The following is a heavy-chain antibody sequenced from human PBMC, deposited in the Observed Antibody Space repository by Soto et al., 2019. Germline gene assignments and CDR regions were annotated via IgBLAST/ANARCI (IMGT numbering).Heavy chain of an antibody. J-gene: IGHJ5*02. D-gene: IGHD6-6*01. CDR1: GFTFSSYG. CDR3: ARGVSIAARRGDWFDP. V-gene: IGHV3-33*01. CDR2: IWYDGSNK. Sequence: QVQLVESGGGVVQPGRSLRLSCAASGFTFSSYGMHWVRQAPGKGLEWVAVIWYDGSNKYYADSVKGRFTISRDNSKNPVYLQMNSVRAEDTAVYYCARGVSIAARRGDWFDPCGQGNLVIVSS.